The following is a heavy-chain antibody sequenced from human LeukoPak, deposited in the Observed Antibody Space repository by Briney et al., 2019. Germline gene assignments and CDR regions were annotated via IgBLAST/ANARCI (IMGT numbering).Heavy chain of an antibody. D-gene: IGHD3-10*01. J-gene: IGHJ6*02. CDR3: ARDSDRVRGVIVPRPNYGMDV. CDR1: GFTASINY. CDR2: IYSGGRT. V-gene: IGHV3-66*01. Sequence: GGSLTLSCAASGFTASINYMSWVRQAPEGGLEWVSVIYSGGRTYYADSVKGRFTITRDNSKNTLYFQMNILRAEDTAVYYCARDSDRVRGVIVPRPNYGMDVWGQGTTVTVSS.